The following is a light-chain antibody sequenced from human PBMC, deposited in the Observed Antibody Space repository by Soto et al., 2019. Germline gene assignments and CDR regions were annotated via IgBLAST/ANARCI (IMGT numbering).Light chain of an antibody. J-gene: IGLJ2*01. V-gene: IGLV1-51*01. CDR1: TSNIGNNY. CDR3: GAWDSSLSGVL. CDR2: DTN. Sequence: QSVLTQPPLVSAAPGQQVTISCSGETSNIGNNYVSWYQQLPGTAPKLLIYDTNNRPSGIPDRFSGSKSGTSATLGITGLQTGDEAVYYCGAWDSSLSGVLFGGGTKLTVL.